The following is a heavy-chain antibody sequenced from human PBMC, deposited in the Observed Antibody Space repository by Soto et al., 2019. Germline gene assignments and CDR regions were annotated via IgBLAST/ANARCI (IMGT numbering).Heavy chain of an antibody. J-gene: IGHJ5*02. CDR1: GYTFTGYY. CDR2: INPNSGGT. CDR3: ARAPLGAAAGGGWFDP. D-gene: IGHD6-13*01. V-gene: IGHV1-2*04. Sequence: QVQLVQSGAEVKKPGASVKVSCKASGYTFTGYYMHWVRQAPGQGLEWMGWINPNSGGTNYAQKFQGWVTMTRDTSISTAYMELSRLRSDDTAVYCCARAPLGAAAGGGWFDPWGQGTLVTVSS.